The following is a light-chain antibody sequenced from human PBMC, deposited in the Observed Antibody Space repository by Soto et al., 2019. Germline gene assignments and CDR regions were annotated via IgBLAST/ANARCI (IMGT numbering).Light chain of an antibody. CDR3: SSYTSRTSLVL. Sequence: QSALTQPASVSGSPGQSITISCTGTSSDVGGYDYVSWYQQHPGKAPKLMIFDVSYRPSGVSNRFSGSKSANAASLTISGLQAEDEADYYCSSYTSRTSLVLFGGGTKLTVL. J-gene: IGLJ2*01. V-gene: IGLV2-14*01. CDR1: SSDVGGYDY. CDR2: DVS.